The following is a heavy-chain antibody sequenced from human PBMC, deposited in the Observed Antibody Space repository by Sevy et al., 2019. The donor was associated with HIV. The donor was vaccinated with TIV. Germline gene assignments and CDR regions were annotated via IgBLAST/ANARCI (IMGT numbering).Heavy chain of an antibody. CDR3: AKVLSFSPRSIPAAVLDY. CDR1: GFTFSNYG. Sequence: GGSLRLSCAASGFTFSNYGMNWVRQAPGVGLEWVATIGGDGDITHYADSVKGRFTTSRDNFKNTLHLQLNNLRGDDTAIYFCAKVLSFSPRSIPAAVLDYWGRGTLVTVSS. CDR2: IGGDGDIT. V-gene: IGHV3-23*01. J-gene: IGHJ4*02. D-gene: IGHD2-2*01.